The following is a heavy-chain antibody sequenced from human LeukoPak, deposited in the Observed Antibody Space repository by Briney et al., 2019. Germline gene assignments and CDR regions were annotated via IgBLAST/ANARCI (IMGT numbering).Heavy chain of an antibody. CDR3: AAARAHYWYFDL. Sequence: PSEALSLTCTVSGGSISNSNYYWGWIRQPPGKGLEWIGAIYYSGSTYYNPSLKSRVTISVDTSKNQFSLKLSSVTAADTSVYYCAAARAHYWYFDLWGRGTLVTVSS. V-gene: IGHV4-39*01. CDR2: IYYSGST. CDR1: GGSISNSNYY. J-gene: IGHJ2*01. D-gene: IGHD6-25*01.